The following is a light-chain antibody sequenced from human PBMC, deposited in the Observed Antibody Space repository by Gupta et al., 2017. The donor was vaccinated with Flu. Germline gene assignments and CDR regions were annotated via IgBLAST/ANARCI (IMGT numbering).Light chain of an antibody. CDR1: SGSIARNY. Sequence: TVTISFTRSSGSIARNYVQWYQQRPGRSPTAVIYEDTQGPSGVPDRFSGSSDSSANSAALTISGLKTEDEADYYCQSYDISNHVFGTGTKVTVL. CDR3: QSYDISNHV. CDR2: EDT. V-gene: IGLV6-57*01. J-gene: IGLJ1*01.